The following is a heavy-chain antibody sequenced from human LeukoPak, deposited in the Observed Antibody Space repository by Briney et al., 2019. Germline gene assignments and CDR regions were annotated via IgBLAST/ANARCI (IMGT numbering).Heavy chain of an antibody. CDR1: GYTFTGYY. CDR3: ARDRGRGWSRGFFDY. Sequence: ASVKVSCKASGYTFTGYYMHWVRQAPGQGLEWMGWINPNSGGTNYAQKFQGRVTMTRDTSISTAYMELSRLRSDDTAVYYCARDRGRGWSRGFFDYWGQGTLVTVSS. J-gene: IGHJ4*02. D-gene: IGHD6-19*01. CDR2: INPNSGGT. V-gene: IGHV1-2*02.